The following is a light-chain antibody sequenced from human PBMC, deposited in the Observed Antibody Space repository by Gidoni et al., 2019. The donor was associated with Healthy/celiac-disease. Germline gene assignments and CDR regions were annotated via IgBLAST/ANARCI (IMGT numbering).Light chain of an antibody. Sequence: QSALTQPASVSGSPGQSITLSCTGTSSDVGSYNLVSWYQPHPGKAPKLMIYEFSNRPSGVSNRFSGSKSGNTASLTISGLQAEDEADYYCCSYAGSSTYWVFGGGTKLTVL. J-gene: IGLJ3*02. CDR1: SSDVGSYNL. CDR2: EFS. V-gene: IGLV2-23*02. CDR3: CSYAGSSTYWV.